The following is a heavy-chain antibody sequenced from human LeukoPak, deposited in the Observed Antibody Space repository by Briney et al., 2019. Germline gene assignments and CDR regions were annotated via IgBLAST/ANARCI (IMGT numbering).Heavy chain of an antibody. J-gene: IGHJ4*02. D-gene: IGHD3-22*01. Sequence: GGSLRLSCAASGFTFSSYAMHWVRQAPGKGLEWVAVISYDGSNKYYADSVKGRFTISRDNSKNTLYLQMNSLRAEDTAVYYCASAGHYYEDYWGQGTLVTVSP. CDR1: GFTFSSYA. V-gene: IGHV3-30-3*01. CDR2: ISYDGSNK. CDR3: ASAGHYYEDY.